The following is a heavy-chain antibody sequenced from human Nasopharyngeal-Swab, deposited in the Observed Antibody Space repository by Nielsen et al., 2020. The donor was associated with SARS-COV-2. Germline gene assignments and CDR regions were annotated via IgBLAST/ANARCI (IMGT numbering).Heavy chain of an antibody. CDR3: ARDRAWDSSGWDYYYGMDV. Sequence: WIRQPPGKGLEWIGYIYYSGSTYYNPSLKSRVTISVDTSKNQFSLKLSSVTAADTAVYYCARDRAWDSSGWDYYYGMDVWGQGTTATVSS. CDR2: IYYSGST. D-gene: IGHD6-19*01. J-gene: IGHJ6*02. V-gene: IGHV4-30-4*01.